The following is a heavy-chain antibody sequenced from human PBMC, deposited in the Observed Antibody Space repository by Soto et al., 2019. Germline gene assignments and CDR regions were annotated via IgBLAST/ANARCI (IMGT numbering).Heavy chain of an antibody. CDR2: IKQDGSEK. V-gene: IGHV3-7*05. CDR1: GFTFSSYW. J-gene: IGHJ4*02. CDR3: ARDCCPVDY. Sequence: ESGGGLVQPGGSLRLSCAGSGFTFSSYWMSWVRQAPGKGLEWVANIKQDGSEKNYVDSVKGRFTISRDNAKKSLYLQMNGLGAEDTAVYYCARDCCPVDYWGQGTLVTVSS.